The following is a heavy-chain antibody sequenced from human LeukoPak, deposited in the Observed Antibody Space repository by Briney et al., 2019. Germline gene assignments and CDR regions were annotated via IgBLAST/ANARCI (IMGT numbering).Heavy chain of an antibody. D-gene: IGHD4-17*01. CDR2: IYYSGST. V-gene: IGHV4-59*08. CDR1: GGSFSGYY. CDR3: ARHYGDYLLFDY. J-gene: IGHJ4*02. Sequence: PSETLSLTCAVYGGSFSGYYWSWIRQPPGKGLEWIGYIYYSGSTSYNPSLKSRVTISVDTSKNQFSLKLSSVTAADTAVYYCARHYGDYLLFDYWGQGTLVTVSS.